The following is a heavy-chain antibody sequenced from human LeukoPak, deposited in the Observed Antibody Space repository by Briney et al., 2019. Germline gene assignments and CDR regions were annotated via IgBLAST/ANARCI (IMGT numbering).Heavy chain of an antibody. Sequence: PGGSLRLSCAASGFTFSSYSMNWVRQAPGKGLEWVSSISSSSSYIYYVDSVKGRFTISRDNAKNSLYLQMNSLRAEDTAVYYCARVSDYGSGSYSADYWGQGTLVTVSS. J-gene: IGHJ4*02. CDR2: ISSSSSYI. CDR1: GFTFSSYS. CDR3: ARVSDYGSGSYSADY. V-gene: IGHV3-21*01. D-gene: IGHD3-10*01.